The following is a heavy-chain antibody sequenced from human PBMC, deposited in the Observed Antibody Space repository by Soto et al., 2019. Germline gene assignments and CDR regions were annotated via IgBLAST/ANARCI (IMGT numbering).Heavy chain of an antibody. J-gene: IGHJ6*02. Sequence: SVKVSCKASGGTFSSYAISWVRQAPGQGLEWMGGIIPIFGTANYAQKFQGRVTITADESTSTAYMELSSLRSEDTAVYYCARDYYDSSGSPYGMDVWGQGTTVTVS. V-gene: IGHV1-69*13. CDR2: IIPIFGTA. CDR1: GGTFSSYA. D-gene: IGHD3-22*01. CDR3: ARDYYDSSGSPYGMDV.